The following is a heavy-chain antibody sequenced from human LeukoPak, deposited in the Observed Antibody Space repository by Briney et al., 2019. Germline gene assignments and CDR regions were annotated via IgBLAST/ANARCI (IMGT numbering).Heavy chain of an antibody. CDR1: GYSISTGYY. CDR2: IYYSGST. CDR3: ARDSTSSSWYGFDI. Sequence: SETLSLTCTVSGYSISTGYYWDWIRQPPGKGLEWIGYIYYSGSTNYNPSLKSRVTISVDTSKNQFSLKLSSVTAADTAVYYCARDSTSSSWYGFDIWGQGTMVTVSS. D-gene: IGHD6-13*01. V-gene: IGHV4-38-2*02. J-gene: IGHJ3*02.